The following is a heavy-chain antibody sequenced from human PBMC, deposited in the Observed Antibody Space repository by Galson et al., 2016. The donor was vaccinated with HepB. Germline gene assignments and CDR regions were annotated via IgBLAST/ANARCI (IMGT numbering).Heavy chain of an antibody. V-gene: IGHV3-23*01. CDR1: GITFSPYA. J-gene: IGHJ6*02. CDR2: ISAGGGST. D-gene: IGHD3-9*01. CDR3: ARVLTQSHYYGMDV. Sequence: ETLSLSCAASGITFSPYAMTWVRQAPGKGLEWVSFISAGGGSTKYVESVKGRFTISRDDSKKTLYLQMDSLRADDTAVYYCARVLTQSHYYGMDVWGQGTTVTVSS.